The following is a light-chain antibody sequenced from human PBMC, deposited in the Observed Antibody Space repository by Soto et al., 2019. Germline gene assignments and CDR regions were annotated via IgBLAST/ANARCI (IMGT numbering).Light chain of an antibody. CDR3: QQYDVHPKT. J-gene: IGKJ1*01. V-gene: IGKV1-5*01. CDR2: DAS. Sequence: DIQMTQSPSPLSASGGDRVTITCRASENIKNWLAWYQQTPGKAPKVLISDASRLETGVPSRFSGSGYGTDSTLTITSLQTDDFGTYHCQQYDVHPKTFGQGTKVDIK. CDR1: ENIKNW.